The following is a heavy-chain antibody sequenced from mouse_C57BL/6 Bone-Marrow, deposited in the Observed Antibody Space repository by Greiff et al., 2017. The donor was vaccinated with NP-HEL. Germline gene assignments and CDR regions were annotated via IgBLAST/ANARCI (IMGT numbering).Heavy chain of an antibody. CDR1: GYTFTSYG. D-gene: IGHD2-4*01. CDR2: IYPRSGNT. Sequence: VQGVESGAELARPGASVKLSCKASGYTFTSYGISWVKQRTGQGLEWIGEIYPRSGNTYYNEKFKGKATLTADKSSSTAYMELRSLTSEDSAVYFCARRTIYYDYAGFAYWGQGTLVTVSA. V-gene: IGHV1-81*01. J-gene: IGHJ3*01. CDR3: ARRTIYYDYAGFAY.